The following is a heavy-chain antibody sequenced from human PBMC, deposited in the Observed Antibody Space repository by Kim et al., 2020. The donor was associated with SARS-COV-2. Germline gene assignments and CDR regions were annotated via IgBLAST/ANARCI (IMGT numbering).Heavy chain of an antibody. Sequence: GGSLRLSCAASGFTVSSNYMSWVRQAPGKGLEWVSVIYSGGSTYYADSVKGRFTISRDNSKNTLYLQMNSLRAEDTAVYYCATGVLLWFGGGLDYWGQGTLVTVSS. V-gene: IGHV3-53*01. CDR3: ATGVLLWFGGGLDY. CDR2: IYSGGST. D-gene: IGHD3-10*01. J-gene: IGHJ4*02. CDR1: GFTVSSNY.